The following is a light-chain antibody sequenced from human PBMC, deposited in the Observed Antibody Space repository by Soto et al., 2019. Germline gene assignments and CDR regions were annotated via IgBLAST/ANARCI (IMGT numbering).Light chain of an antibody. CDR1: SSNIGSNY. V-gene: IGLV1-47*02. CDR2: TDT. Sequence: QSVLTQPPSASGTPGQRVTISCSGSSSNIGSNYVYWYQQLPGTAPKLLIYTDTQRPSGVPDRFSGSKSGTSASLAISGLRSEDEADYYCAAWDDNLRGYWVFGGGTKVTVL. CDR3: AAWDDNLRGYWV. J-gene: IGLJ2*01.